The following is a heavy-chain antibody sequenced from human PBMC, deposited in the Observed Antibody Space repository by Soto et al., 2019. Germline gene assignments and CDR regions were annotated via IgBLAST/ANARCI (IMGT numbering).Heavy chain of an antibody. Sequence: PXVSLRLSCVASGFTFSNYAMNWVRQAPGKGLEWVAVISYDGSNKYYADSVKGRITISRDNSRNTLYLQMNNLRAEDTAMYYCARDLGNNYGSFAYWGQGALVTVSS. CDR2: ISYDGSNK. J-gene: IGHJ4*02. CDR3: ARDLGNNYGSFAY. V-gene: IGHV3-30-3*01. CDR1: GFTFSNYA. D-gene: IGHD4-17*01.